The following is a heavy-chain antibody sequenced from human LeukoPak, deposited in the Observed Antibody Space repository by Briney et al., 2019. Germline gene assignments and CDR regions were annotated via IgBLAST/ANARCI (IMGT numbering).Heavy chain of an antibody. CDR1: GGSISSYY. CDR3: ASALIVVVPAASLGAFDI. CDR2: IYYSGST. V-gene: IGHV4-59*01. Sequence: PSETLSLTCTVSGGSISSYYWSWIRQPPGKGLEWIGYIYYSGSTNYNPSLKSRVTISVDTSKNQFSLKLSSVTAADTAVYYCASALIVVVPAASLGAFDIWGQGTMVTVSS. D-gene: IGHD2-2*01. J-gene: IGHJ3*02.